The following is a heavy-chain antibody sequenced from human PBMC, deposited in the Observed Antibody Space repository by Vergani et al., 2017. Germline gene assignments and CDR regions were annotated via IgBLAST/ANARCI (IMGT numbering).Heavy chain of an antibody. J-gene: IGHJ4*02. CDR3: ARERGGTTVTTSYFDY. CDR2: IIPILGIA. D-gene: IGHD4-17*01. Sequence: QVQLVQSGAEVKKPGSSVKVSCKASGGTLSSYTISWVRQAPGPGLEWMGRIIPILGIANYAQKFQGRVTITADKSTSTAYMELSSLRSEDTAVYYCARERGGTTVTTSYFDYWGQGTLVTVSS. V-gene: IGHV1-69*08. CDR1: GGTLSSYT.